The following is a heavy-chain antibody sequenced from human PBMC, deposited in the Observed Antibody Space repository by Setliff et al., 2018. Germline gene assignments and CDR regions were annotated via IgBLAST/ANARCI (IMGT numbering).Heavy chain of an antibody. CDR2: INVGGTNT. Sequence: GSLRLSCAASGFTFSSFAMSWVRQAPGKRLEWVSIINVGGTNTYYRDSVKGRFTISRDNSKSTLYLQMNSLRAEDTAIYYCAKDKDVRVDYFDYWGPGTQVTVSS. CDR3: AKDKDVRVDYFDY. D-gene: IGHD3-10*01. CDR1: GFTFSSFA. V-gene: IGHV3-23*01. J-gene: IGHJ4*02.